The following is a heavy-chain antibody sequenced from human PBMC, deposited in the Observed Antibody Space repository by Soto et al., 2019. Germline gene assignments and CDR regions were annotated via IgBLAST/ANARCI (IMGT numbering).Heavy chain of an antibody. CDR3: AKDVLRFLEWLAFYGMDV. D-gene: IGHD3-3*01. CDR2: FRGDGTGA. CDR1: GFTFSSYA. Sequence: GGSLRLSCAASGFTFSSYAMSWVRQAPGKGLEWVSAFRGDGTGAHYADSVKGRFTISRDNSKNTLYLQMNSLRAEDTAVYYCAKDVLRFLEWLAFYGMDVWGQGTTVTVSS. J-gene: IGHJ6*02. V-gene: IGHV3-23*01.